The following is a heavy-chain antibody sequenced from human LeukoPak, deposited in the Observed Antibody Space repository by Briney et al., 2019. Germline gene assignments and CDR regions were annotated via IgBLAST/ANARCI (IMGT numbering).Heavy chain of an antibody. CDR1: GDTFSSYA. V-gene: IGHV1-69*13. CDR2: IIPIFGTA. CDR3: ARGRLYSLNWFDP. D-gene: IGHD3-10*02. Sequence: SVKVSCKASGDTFSSYAISWVRQAPGQGLEWMGGIIPIFGTANYAQKFQGRVTITADESTSTAYMELSSLRSEDTAVYYCARGRLYSLNWFDPWGQGTLVTVSS. J-gene: IGHJ5*02.